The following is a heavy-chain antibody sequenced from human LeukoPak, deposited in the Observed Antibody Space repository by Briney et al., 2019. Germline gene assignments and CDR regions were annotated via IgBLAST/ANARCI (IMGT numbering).Heavy chain of an antibody. Sequence: HAGGSLRLSCAASGFTFSSYAMSWVRQAPGKGLEWVSAISGSGGSTYYADSVKGRFTISRDNSKNTLYLQMNSLRAEDMAVYYCAKRPREGVVVPAAPFDPWGQGTLVTVSS. CDR3: AKRPREGVVVPAAPFDP. CDR2: ISGSGGST. CDR1: GFTFSSYA. D-gene: IGHD2-2*01. V-gene: IGHV3-23*01. J-gene: IGHJ5*02.